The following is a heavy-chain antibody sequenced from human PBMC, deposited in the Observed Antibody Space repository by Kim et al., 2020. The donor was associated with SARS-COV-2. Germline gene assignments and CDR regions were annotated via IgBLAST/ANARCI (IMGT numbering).Heavy chain of an antibody. CDR2: IYYSGST. D-gene: IGHD3-9*01. J-gene: IGHJ4*02. CDR1: GGSISSSSYY. V-gene: IGHV4-39*01. CDR3: ASQVVLRYFDWFTTPH. Sequence: SETLSLTCTVSGGSISSSSYYWGWIRQPPGKGLEWIGSIYYSGSTYYNPSLKSRVTISVDTSKNQFSLKLSSVTAADTAVYYCASQVVLRYFDWFTTPHWGQGTLVTVSS.